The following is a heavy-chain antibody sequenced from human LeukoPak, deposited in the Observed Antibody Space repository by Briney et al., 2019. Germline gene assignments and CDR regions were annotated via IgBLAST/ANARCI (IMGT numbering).Heavy chain of an antibody. CDR1: GGTFSSYA. CDR3: AREGVDGSSWQPSHWFDP. Sequence: SVKVSCKASGGTFSSYAISWVRQAPGQGLEWMGGIIPIFGTANYAQKFQGRVTITTDESTSTAYMELSSLRSEDTAVYYCAREGVDGSSWQPSHWFDPWGQGTLVTVSS. V-gene: IGHV1-69*05. J-gene: IGHJ5*02. D-gene: IGHD6-13*01. CDR2: IIPIFGTA.